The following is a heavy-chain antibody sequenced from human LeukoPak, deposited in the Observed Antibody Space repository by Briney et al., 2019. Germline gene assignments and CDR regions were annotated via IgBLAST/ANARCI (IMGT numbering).Heavy chain of an antibody. V-gene: IGHV3-73*01. CDR1: GLTFRDST. CDR2: IRGKTNNYAT. CDR3: TTDHDTSSWTFIY. D-gene: IGHD6-13*01. J-gene: IGHJ4*02. Sequence: PGGSLRLSCAASGLTFRDSTMHWVGQASGKGLEWVGRIRGKTNNYATAYAASVKGRFTLSRDDSKNTTYLQMNSLKTEDTAVYYCTTDHDTSSWTFIYWGQGTLVTVSS.